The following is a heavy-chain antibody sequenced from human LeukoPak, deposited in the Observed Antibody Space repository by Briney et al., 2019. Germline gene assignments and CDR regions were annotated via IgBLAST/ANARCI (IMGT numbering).Heavy chain of an antibody. V-gene: IGHV4-61*02. D-gene: IGHD3-3*01. CDR1: GGPISSGNYY. CDR2: IYTSGST. CDR3: ARLSITIFGVVSTFDY. Sequence: SSQTLSLTCTVSGGPISSGNYYWSWIRQPAGKGLEWIGRIYTSGSTNYNPSLKSRVTISVDTSKNQFSLKLRSVTAADTAVYYCARLSITIFGVVSTFDYWGQGTLVTVSS. J-gene: IGHJ4*02.